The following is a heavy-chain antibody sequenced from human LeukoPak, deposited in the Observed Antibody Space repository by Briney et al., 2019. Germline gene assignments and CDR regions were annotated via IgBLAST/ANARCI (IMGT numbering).Heavy chain of an antibody. V-gene: IGHV1-2*02. CDR1: GGTFSSYA. Sequence: ASVKVSCKASGGTFSSYAISWVRQAPGQGLEWMGWINPNSGGTNYAQKFQGRVTMTRDTSISTAYMELSRLRSDDTAVYYCARTHYYYYGMDVWGQGTTVTVSS. CDR3: ARTHYYYYGMDV. J-gene: IGHJ6*02. CDR2: INPNSGGT.